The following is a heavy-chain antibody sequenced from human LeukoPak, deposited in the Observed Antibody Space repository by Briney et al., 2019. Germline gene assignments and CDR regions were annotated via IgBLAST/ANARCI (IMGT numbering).Heavy chain of an antibody. D-gene: IGHD6-25*01. V-gene: IGHV4-30-4*01. CDR2: IYYSGSI. J-gene: IGHJ5*02. Sequence: SETLSLTCTVSGGSISSGDYYWSWIRQPPGKGLEWIGYIYYSGSIYYNPSLKSRVTMSVDTSKNQFSLKLSSVTAADTAVYYCARETRLRGSSGGWFDPWGQGTLVTVSS. CDR1: GGSISSGDYY. CDR3: ARETRLRGSSGGWFDP.